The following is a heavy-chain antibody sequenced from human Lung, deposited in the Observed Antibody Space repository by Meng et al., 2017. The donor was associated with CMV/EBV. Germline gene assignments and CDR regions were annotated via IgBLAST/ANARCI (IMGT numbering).Heavy chain of an antibody. CDR2: ISSSSSYI. V-gene: IGHV3-21*01. J-gene: IGHJ4*02. Sequence: GESLKISCAASGFTFSSYSMNWVRQAPGKGLEWVSSISSSSSYIYYADSVKGRFTISRDNAKNSLSLQMNSLRAEDTAVYYCARAGYSSGWYDLYFDYWGQGTXVTVDS. D-gene: IGHD6-19*01. CDR3: ARAGYSSGWYDLYFDY. CDR1: GFTFSSYS.